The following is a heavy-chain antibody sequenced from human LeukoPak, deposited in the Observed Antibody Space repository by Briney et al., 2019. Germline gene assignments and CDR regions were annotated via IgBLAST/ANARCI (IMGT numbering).Heavy chain of an antibody. Sequence: APVKVSCKASGYTFTSYGISWVRQAPGQGLEWMGWISAYNGNTNYAQKLQGRVTMTTDTSTSTAYMELRSLRSDDTAVYYCARDPAPYYDFWSGYYTYFDYWGQGTLVTVSS. J-gene: IGHJ4*02. CDR3: ARDPAPYYDFWSGYYTYFDY. CDR2: ISAYNGNT. CDR1: GYTFTSYG. V-gene: IGHV1-18*01. D-gene: IGHD3-3*01.